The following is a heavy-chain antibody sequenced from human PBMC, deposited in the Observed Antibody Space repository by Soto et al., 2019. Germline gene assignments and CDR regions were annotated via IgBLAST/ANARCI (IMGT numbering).Heavy chain of an antibody. V-gene: IGHV3-48*01. CDR3: ARFPGIAVAGTGY. D-gene: IGHD6-19*01. CDR1: GFTFSSYS. Sequence: EVQLVESGGGLVQPGGYLRHSCAASGFTFSSYSMNWVRHAPGKGLEWVSYISSSSSTIYYADSVKDRFTISRDNAKNSLYLQMNSLRAEDTAVYYCARFPGIAVAGTGYWGQGTLVTVSS. CDR2: ISSSSSTI. J-gene: IGHJ4*02.